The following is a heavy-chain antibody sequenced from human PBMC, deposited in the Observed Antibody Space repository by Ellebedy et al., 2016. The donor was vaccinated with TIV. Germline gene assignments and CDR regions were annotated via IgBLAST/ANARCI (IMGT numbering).Heavy chain of an antibody. CDR1: GFTFDDYA. CDR3: AKDLEVRYFYGMDV. CDR2: ISWNSGSI. V-gene: IGHV3-9*01. D-gene: IGHD3-9*01. J-gene: IGHJ6*02. Sequence: SLKISCAASGFTFDDYAMHWVRQAPGKGLEWVSGISWNSGSIGYADSVKGRFTISRDNAKNSLYLQMNSLRAEDTALYYCAKDLEVRYFYGMDVWGQGTTVTVSS.